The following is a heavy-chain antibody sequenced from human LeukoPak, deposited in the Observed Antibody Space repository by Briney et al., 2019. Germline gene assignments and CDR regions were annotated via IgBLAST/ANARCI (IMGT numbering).Heavy chain of an antibody. D-gene: IGHD6-19*01. Sequence: SQTLSLTCTVSGVSISSGSYDWRWIRQPAGKGLEWIVRIYTSGSTNYNPSLKSRITISVDTSKNQFSLKLSSVTAADTAVYYCARGRAVAGTDYYYYGMDVWGQGTTVTVSS. CDR2: IYTSGST. J-gene: IGHJ6*02. CDR3: ARGRAVAGTDYYYYGMDV. V-gene: IGHV4-61*02. CDR1: GVSISSGSYD.